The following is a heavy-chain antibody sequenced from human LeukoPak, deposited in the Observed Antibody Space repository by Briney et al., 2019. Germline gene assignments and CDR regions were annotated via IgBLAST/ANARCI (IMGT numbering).Heavy chain of an antibody. CDR1: GFTFSSYA. D-gene: IGHD3-16*01. Sequence: GGSLRLSCSASGFTFSSYAMHWVRQAPGKGLEYVSAISSNGGTTYYADSVKGRFTISRDNSKNTLYLQMSSLRAEDTAVYYCVKGGLKPYYYYYGMDVWGQGTTVTVSS. V-gene: IGHV3-64D*09. J-gene: IGHJ6*02. CDR2: ISSNGGTT. CDR3: VKGGLKPYYYYYGMDV.